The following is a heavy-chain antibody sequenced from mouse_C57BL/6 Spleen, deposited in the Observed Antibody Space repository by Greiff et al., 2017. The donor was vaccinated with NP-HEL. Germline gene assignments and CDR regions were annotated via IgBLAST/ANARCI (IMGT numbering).Heavy chain of an antibody. V-gene: IGHV1-52*01. CDR3: ARYGNYGAMDY. Sequence: QVQLKQPGAELVRPGSSVKLSCKASGYTFTSYWMHWVKQRPIQGLEWIGNIDPSDSETHYNQKFKDKATLTVDKSSSTAYMQLSSLTSEDSAVYYCARYGNYGAMDYWGQGTSVTVSS. CDR1: GYTFTSYW. D-gene: IGHD2-1*01. J-gene: IGHJ4*01. CDR2: IDPSDSET.